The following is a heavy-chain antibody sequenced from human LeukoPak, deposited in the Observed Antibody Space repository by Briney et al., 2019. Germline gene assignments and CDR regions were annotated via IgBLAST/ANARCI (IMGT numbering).Heavy chain of an antibody. J-gene: IGHJ4*02. Sequence: PSETLSLTCTVSGGSISSYYWSWIRQPPGKGLEWIGYIYYSGSTNYNPSLKRRVTISVDTSKNQFSLKLSSVTAADTAVYYCTRHSQQLGYYFDYWGQGTLVTVSS. CDR2: IYYSGST. D-gene: IGHD6-13*01. CDR1: GGSISSYY. CDR3: TRHSQQLGYYFDY. V-gene: IGHV4-59*08.